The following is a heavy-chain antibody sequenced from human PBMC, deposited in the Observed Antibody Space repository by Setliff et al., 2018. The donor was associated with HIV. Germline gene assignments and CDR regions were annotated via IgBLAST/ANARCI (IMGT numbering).Heavy chain of an antibody. Sequence: SETLSLTCTVSGGSISSGSYYWSWIRQPAGKGLEWIGRFYTSGSTKYNPSLKSRLTISVDTSKNQFSLKLRSVTAADTAVYYCARQGEVGAPFDYWGQGTLVTVSS. CDR2: FYTSGST. CDR1: GGSISSGSYY. CDR3: ARQGEVGAPFDY. V-gene: IGHV4-61*02. D-gene: IGHD1-26*01. J-gene: IGHJ4*02.